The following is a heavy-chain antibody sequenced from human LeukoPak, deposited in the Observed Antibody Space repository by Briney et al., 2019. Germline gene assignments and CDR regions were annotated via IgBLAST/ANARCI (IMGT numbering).Heavy chain of an antibody. J-gene: IGHJ5*02. D-gene: IGHD3-22*01. CDR1: GYTFTGYC. V-gene: IGHV1-2*02. CDR2: INPKSGGT. Sequence: ASVKVSCKASGYTFTGYCMHWVRQAPGQGLEWMGWINPKSGGTNYAQKFQGRVTMTRDTSISTAYMQLSRLRSDDTAVYYCARGRLPISYYYDSTGYGFDPWGQGTLVTVSS. CDR3: ARGRLPISYYYDSTGYGFDP.